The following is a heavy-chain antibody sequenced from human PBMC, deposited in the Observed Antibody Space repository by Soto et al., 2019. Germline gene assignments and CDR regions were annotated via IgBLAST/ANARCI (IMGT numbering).Heavy chain of an antibody. J-gene: IGHJ4*02. CDR3: ARGRGWRDF. D-gene: IGHD6-19*01. CDR2: VNPNSGYT. V-gene: IGHV1-8*01. CDR1: GCTFTSYD. Sequence: ASVKVSCKASGCTFTSYDISWVRQAPGQGLEWMGWVNPNSGYTDYAQKFQGRVTMTRNTSISTVYMELSSLKSDDTAVYFCARGRGWRDFWGQGTLVTVSS.